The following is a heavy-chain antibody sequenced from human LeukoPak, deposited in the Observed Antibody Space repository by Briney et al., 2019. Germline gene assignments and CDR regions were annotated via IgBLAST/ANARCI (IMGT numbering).Heavy chain of an antibody. Sequence: PGASVKISCKPSGYTFGTHWMHWVRQAPGQGLEWMAIINPSGDFRSYAQKFQGRVTVTRDMSTRTVYMELGDLRPEDTALYYCARDYSGQWEQLTGWWIDPWGQGTLVIVSS. CDR1: GYTFGTHW. CDR3: ARDYSGQWEQLTGWWIDP. D-gene: IGHD1-26*01. CDR2: INPSGDFR. J-gene: IGHJ5*02. V-gene: IGHV1-46*01.